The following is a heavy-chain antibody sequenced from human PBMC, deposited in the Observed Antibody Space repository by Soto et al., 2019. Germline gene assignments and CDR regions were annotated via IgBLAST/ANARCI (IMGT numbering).Heavy chain of an antibody. CDR2: IYSGGST. CDR1: GFTVSNSY. Sequence: EVQVVESGGGLVQSGGSLTLSCAASGFTVSNSYMSWVRHAPGNGLELVSAIYSGGSTYYADSVKGRFTISRDNSRTTLYVQMNSLRAEDTAVYFCARCDGSATYCFFFAYWGQGTPVTVSS. V-gene: IGHV3-66*01. CDR3: ARCDGSATYCFFFAY. D-gene: IGHD2-15*01. J-gene: IGHJ4*02.